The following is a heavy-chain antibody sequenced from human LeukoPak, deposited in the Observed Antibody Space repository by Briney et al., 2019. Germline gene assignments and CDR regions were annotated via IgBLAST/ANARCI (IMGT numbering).Heavy chain of an antibody. CDR3: ARVLGTYDY. Sequence: AGGSLRLSCAASGFTFSSHWMHWVRHPPGKGLVWVSRISPDGTTTGYADSVKGRFTISRDNAKNALYLQMNSLRAEDTAVYYCARVLGTYDYWGQGTLVTVSS. V-gene: IGHV3-74*01. J-gene: IGHJ4*02. CDR2: ISPDGTTT. D-gene: IGHD1-7*01. CDR1: GFTFSSHW.